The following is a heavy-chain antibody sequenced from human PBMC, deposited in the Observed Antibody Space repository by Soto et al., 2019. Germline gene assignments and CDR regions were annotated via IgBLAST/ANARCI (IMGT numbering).Heavy chain of an antibody. J-gene: IGHJ4*02. D-gene: IGHD5-18*01. Sequence: GGSRRLSCAASGFTFSSYAMSWVRQAPGKGLEWVSAISGSGGSTYYADSVKGRFTISRDNSKNTLYLQMNSLRAEDMAVYYCASSRGYSYGYPFDYWGQGTLVTVSS. CDR3: ASSRGYSYGYPFDY. CDR1: GFTFSSYA. V-gene: IGHV3-23*01. CDR2: ISGSGGST.